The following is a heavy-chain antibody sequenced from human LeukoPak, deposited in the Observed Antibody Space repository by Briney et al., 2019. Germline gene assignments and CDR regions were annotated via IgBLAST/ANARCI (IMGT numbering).Heavy chain of an antibody. CDR3: ARDSRPLVHWFDP. CDR1: GYTFTNYA. Sequence: ASVKVSCKASGYTFTNYAMHWVRQAPGQRLEWMGWINAGNGNTKYSQKFQGRVTITRDTSASTAYTELSSLRSEDTAVYYCARDSRPLVHWFDPWGQGTLVTVSS. CDR2: INAGNGNT. J-gene: IGHJ5*02. D-gene: IGHD6-13*01. V-gene: IGHV1-3*01.